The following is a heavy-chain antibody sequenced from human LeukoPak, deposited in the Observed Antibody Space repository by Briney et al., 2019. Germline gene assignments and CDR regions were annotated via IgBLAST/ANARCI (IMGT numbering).Heavy chain of an antibody. J-gene: IGHJ2*01. CDR3: ARAALQGFTMIVVPFFYFDL. V-gene: IGHV4-31*03. CDR1: GGSISSGASD. D-gene: IGHD3-22*01. Sequence: PSETLSLTCTVSGGSISSGASDWGWIRQHPKRGLEWVGYINHSGSTYYNPSLGSRVTMSVDTSKNQFSLKLSSVTAADSAVYYCARAALQGFTMIVVPFFYFDLWGRGTLVTVSS. CDR2: INHSGST.